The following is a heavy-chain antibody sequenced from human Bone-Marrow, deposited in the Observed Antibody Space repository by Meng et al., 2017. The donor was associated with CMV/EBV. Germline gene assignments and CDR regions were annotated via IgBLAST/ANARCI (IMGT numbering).Heavy chain of an antibody. D-gene: IGHD2-2*02. Sequence: ASVKVSCKASGYTFTSYYMHWVRQAPGQGLEWMGIINTSGGSTSYAQKFQGRVTMTMDTSTSTVYMELSSLRSEDTAVYYCARDPLKPAAIVDYSYYGVDVWGQGTTVTVSS. CDR3: ARDPLKPAAIVDYSYYGVDV. V-gene: IGHV1-46*01. CDR2: INTSGGST. J-gene: IGHJ6*02. CDR1: GYTFTSYY.